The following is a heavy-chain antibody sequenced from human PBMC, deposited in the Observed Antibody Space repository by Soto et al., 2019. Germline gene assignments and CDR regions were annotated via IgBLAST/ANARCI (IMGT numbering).Heavy chain of an antibody. D-gene: IGHD3-16*02. V-gene: IGHV4-59*01. CDR2: IYYSGST. CDR3: ASSPLRLGELSRPHWYFDL. Sequence: PSETLSLTCTVSGGSISSYYWSWIRQPPGKGLEWIGYIYYSGSTNYNPSLKSRVTISVDTSKNQFSLKLSSVTAAETAVYYCASSPLRLGELSRPHWYFDLWGRGTLVTVSS. J-gene: IGHJ2*01. CDR1: GGSISSYY.